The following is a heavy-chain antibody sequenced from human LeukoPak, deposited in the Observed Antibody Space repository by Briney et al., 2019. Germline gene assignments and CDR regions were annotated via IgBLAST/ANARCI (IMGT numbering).Heavy chain of an antibody. Sequence: GGSLRLSCAASGCTFSSYAMSWVRQAPGKGLEWVSAISGSGGSTYYADSVKGRFTISRDNSKNTLYLQMNSLRAEDTAVYYCATTHCSSTSCQKGDYWGQGTLVTVSS. V-gene: IGHV3-23*01. CDR1: GCTFSSYA. D-gene: IGHD2-2*01. J-gene: IGHJ4*02. CDR3: ATTHCSSTSCQKGDY. CDR2: ISGSGGST.